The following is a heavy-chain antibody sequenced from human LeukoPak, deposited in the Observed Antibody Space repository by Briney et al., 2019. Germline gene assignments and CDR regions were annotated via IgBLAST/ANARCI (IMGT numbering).Heavy chain of an antibody. CDR1: GFTFSDYY. CDR2: ISSRGSTI. V-gene: IGHV3-11*01. CDR3: ARAQWLGYSYGFGDY. D-gene: IGHD5-18*01. J-gene: IGHJ4*02. Sequence: PGGSLRLSCAASGFTFSDYYMSWIRQAPGKGLEWVSYISSRGSTIYYADSVKGRFTISRDNAKNSLYLQMNSLRAEDTAVYYCARAQWLGYSYGFGDYWGQGTLVTVSS.